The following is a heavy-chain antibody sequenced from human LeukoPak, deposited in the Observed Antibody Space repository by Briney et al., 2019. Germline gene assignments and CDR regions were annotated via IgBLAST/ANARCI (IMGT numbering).Heavy chain of an antibody. V-gene: IGHV3-33*08. CDR3: ARAPRLGYYYYYYGMDV. CDR1: GFTFSSYW. Sequence: PGGSLRLSCAASGFTFSSYWMSWVRQAPGKGLEWVAVIWYDGSNKYYADSVKGRFTISRDNSKNTLYLQMNSLRAGDTAVYYCARAPRLGYYYYYYGMDVWGQGTTVTVSS. D-gene: IGHD5-12*01. CDR2: IWYDGSNK. J-gene: IGHJ6*02.